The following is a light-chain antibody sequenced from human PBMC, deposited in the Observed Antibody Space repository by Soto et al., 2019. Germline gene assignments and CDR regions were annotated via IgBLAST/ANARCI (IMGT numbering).Light chain of an antibody. J-gene: IGLJ1*01. CDR1: SSDVGTYNY. Sequence: QSALTQPRSVSGSPGQSVTISCTGTSSDVGTYNYVSWYQQHPGKAPKVVIYDVSQRPSGVPDRFSESKSGNTASLSISGLQGEDEADYYCCSYAGRSGYLVFGTGTKLTVL. CDR3: CSYAGRSGYLV. CDR2: DVS. V-gene: IGLV2-11*01.